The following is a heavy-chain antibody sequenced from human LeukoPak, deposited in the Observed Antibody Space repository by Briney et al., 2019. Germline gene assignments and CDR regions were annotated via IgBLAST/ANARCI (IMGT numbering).Heavy chain of an antibody. CDR3: ARATDDFSLGDY. J-gene: IGHJ4*02. CDR1: GFTFSSYA. CDR2: ISYDGSNK. Sequence: GGSLRLSCAASGFTFSSYAMHWVRQAPGKGLEWVAVISYDGSNKYYADSVKGRFTISRDNSKNTLYLQMNSLRAEDTAVYYCARATDDFSLGDYWGQGTLVTVSS. V-gene: IGHV3-30-3*01. D-gene: IGHD1-1*01.